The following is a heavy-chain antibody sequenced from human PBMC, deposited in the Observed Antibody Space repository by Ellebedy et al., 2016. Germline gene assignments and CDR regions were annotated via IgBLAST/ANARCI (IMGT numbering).Heavy chain of an antibody. D-gene: IGHD4-17*01. Sequence: GGSLRLXXAASGFTLSSYDMNWVRQAPGKGLEWLSSISPTSTYIYYADSLRGRFTISRDNAKNSLSLQMNSLRVEDTAVYYCARALAYGDYYFDYWGQGTLATVSS. J-gene: IGHJ4*02. CDR2: ISPTSTYI. V-gene: IGHV3-21*01. CDR3: ARALAYGDYYFDY. CDR1: GFTLSSYD.